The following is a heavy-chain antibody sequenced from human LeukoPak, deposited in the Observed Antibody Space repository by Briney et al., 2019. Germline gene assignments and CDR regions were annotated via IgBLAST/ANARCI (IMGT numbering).Heavy chain of an antibody. Sequence: SETLSVTCTVSGGSISSSSDYWGWIRQPPGKGLEWIGSIYYTGRTYYNASLKSRVTISVDTSKNQFSLKLSSVTAADTAVYYCARVGCGGDCPFDYWGQGTLVTVSS. D-gene: IGHD2-21*02. CDR3: ARVGCGGDCPFDY. CDR1: GGSISSSSDY. V-gene: IGHV4-39*01. CDR2: IYYTGRT. J-gene: IGHJ4*02.